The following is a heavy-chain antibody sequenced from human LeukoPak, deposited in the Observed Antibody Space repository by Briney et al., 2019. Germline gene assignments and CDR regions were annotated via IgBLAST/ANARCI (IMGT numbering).Heavy chain of an antibody. CDR3: ATEAIVVVTARDYWYFDL. CDR1: GGTFTTYA. V-gene: IGHV1-69*04. D-gene: IGHD2-21*02. J-gene: IGHJ2*01. Sequence: VPSVKLSCTASGGTFTTYAISWVRQAPGQGLEWMGRIIPILGIPNYAQKFQGRVTITADKSTTTAYMELSSLRSEDTAVYYCATEAIVVVTARDYWYFDLGGRGTLVTVSS. CDR2: IIPILGIP.